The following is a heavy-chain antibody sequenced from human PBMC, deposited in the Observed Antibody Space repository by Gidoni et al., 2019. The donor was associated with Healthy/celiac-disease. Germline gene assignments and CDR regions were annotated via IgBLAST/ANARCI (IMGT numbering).Heavy chain of an antibody. CDR2: IYYSGST. CDR3: ARGEADFWSGYSGAYFDY. V-gene: IGHV4-31*03. J-gene: IGHJ4*02. CDR1: GGSISSGGYY. D-gene: IGHD3-3*01. Sequence: QVQLQESGPGLVKPSQTLSLTCTVSGGSISSGGYYWSWIRQHPGKGLEWIGYIYYSGSTYYNPSLKSRVTISVDTSKNQFSLKLSSVTAADTAVYYCARGEADFWSGYSGAYFDYWGQGTLVTVSS.